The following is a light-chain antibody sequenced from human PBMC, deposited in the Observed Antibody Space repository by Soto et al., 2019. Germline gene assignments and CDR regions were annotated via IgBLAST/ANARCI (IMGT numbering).Light chain of an antibody. CDR1: SGDIGSYNR. CDR3: SAWDDSLNGGGL. CDR2: SDD. Sequence: QSALTQPASVSGSPGQSITISCTGTSGDIGSYNRVSWYQQLPGTAPKLLIYSDDQRPSGVPDRFSGSKSGTSASLAISGLQSEDEADYYCSAWDDSLNGGGLFGGGTKLTVL. J-gene: IGLJ3*02. V-gene: IGLV1-44*01.